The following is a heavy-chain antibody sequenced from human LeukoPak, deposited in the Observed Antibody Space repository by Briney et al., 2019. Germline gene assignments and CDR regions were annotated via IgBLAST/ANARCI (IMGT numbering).Heavy chain of an antibody. Sequence: SVKVSCEASGGTFSSYAISWVRQPPGQGLEWMGRIIPILGIANYAQKFQGRVTITADKSTSTAYMELSSLRSEDTAVYYCARDVASIAARTRTYNWFDPWGQGTLVTVSS. J-gene: IGHJ5*02. D-gene: IGHD6-6*01. CDR1: GGTFSSYA. CDR3: ARDVASIAARTRTYNWFDP. CDR2: IIPILGIA. V-gene: IGHV1-69*04.